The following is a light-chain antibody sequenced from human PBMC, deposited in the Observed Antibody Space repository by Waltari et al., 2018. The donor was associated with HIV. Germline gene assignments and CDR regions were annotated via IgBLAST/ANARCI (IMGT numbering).Light chain of an antibody. CDR2: GAS. V-gene: IGKV3-15*01. CDR3: QPYNNWPYT. J-gene: IGKJ2*01. Sequence: EIVMTQSPATLSVSPGERATLSCRASQSVSSNLAWYQQTPGQAPMLPIYGASTRATGIPARFCGSGAETEFTLTISSLQSEDFEVYYCQPYNNWPYTFGQGTKLEIK. CDR1: QSVSSN.